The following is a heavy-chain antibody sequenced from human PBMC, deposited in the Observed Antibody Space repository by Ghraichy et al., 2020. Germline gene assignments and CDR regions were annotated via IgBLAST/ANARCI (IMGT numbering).Heavy chain of an antibody. CDR2: IYYSGST. J-gene: IGHJ6*02. V-gene: IGHV4-39*01. Sequence: ETLSLTCTVSGGSISSSSYYWGWIRQPPGKGLEWIGSIYYSGSTYYNPSLKSRVTISVDTSKNQFSLKLSSVTAADTAVYYCARQYGGDVWGQGTTVTVSS. CDR1: GGSISSSSYY. CDR3: ARQYGGDV.